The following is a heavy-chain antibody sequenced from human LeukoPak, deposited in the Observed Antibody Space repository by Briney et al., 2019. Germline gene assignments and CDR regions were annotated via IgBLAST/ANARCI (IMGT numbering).Heavy chain of an antibody. D-gene: IGHD4-17*01. Sequence: PSETLSLTCTVSGGSISSYYWSWIRQPPGKGLEWIGYIYYSGSTNYNPSLKSRVTISVDTSKNQFSLKLSSVTAADTAVYYCARSYGDRAFDIWGQGTMVTVSS. CDR1: GGSISSYY. CDR2: IYYSGST. V-gene: IGHV4-59*01. J-gene: IGHJ3*02. CDR3: ARSYGDRAFDI.